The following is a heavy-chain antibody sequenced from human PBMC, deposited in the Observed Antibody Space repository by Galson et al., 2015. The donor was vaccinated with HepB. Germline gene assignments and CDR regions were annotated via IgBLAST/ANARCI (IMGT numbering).Heavy chain of an antibody. CDR2: IYPGDSDT. V-gene: IGHV5-51*01. D-gene: IGHD6-13*01. Sequence: QSGAEVKKPGESLKISCKGSGYSFTSYWIGWVRQMPGKGLEWMGIIYPGDSDTRYSPSFQGQVTISADKSISTAYLQWSSLKASDTAMYYCASLRYSSSWYPAPVGYFQHWGQGTLVTVSS. CDR1: GYSFTSYW. CDR3: ASLRYSSSWYPAPVGYFQH. J-gene: IGHJ1*01.